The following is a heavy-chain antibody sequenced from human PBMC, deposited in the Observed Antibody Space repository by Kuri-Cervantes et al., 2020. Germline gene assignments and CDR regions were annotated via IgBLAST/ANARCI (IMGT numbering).Heavy chain of an antibody. CDR3: ARGYCSSTSCYIDY. Sequence: ASVKVSCKASGYTFTSYDINWVRQATGQGLEWMGWMNPNSGNTGYAQKFQGRVTMTRNTSISTAYMELSSLRSEDTAVYYCARGYCSSTSCYIDYWGQGTLVPSPQ. CDR2: MNPNSGNT. CDR1: GYTFTSYD. J-gene: IGHJ4*02. V-gene: IGHV1-8*01. D-gene: IGHD2-2*02.